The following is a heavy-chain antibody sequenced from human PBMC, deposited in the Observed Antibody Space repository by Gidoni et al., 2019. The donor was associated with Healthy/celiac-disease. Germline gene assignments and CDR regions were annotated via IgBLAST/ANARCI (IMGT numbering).Heavy chain of an antibody. Sequence: QLLESGGGLVQPGGYLRLSCVASGCPFTTHAMNGVRQAPGKGLEWVASIAGSGADTYYPDSVKGRCTISRDNSKNTVSLQMNSLRAEDTAVYYCAKGTAGSCTGSSCYPVDFWGQGTLVTVSS. CDR1: GCPFTTHA. J-gene: IGHJ4*02. CDR2: IAGSGADT. D-gene: IGHD2-15*01. CDR3: AKGTAGSCTGSSCYPVDF. V-gene: IGHV3-23*01.